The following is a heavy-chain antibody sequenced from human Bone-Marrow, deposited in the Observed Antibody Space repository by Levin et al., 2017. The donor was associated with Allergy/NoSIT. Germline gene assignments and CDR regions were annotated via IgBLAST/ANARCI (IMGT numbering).Heavy chain of an antibody. V-gene: IGHV4-39*07. CDR2: IFYEGRT. J-gene: IGHJ4*02. CDR1: GDSLNNSPYY. Sequence: PSETLSLTCTVSGDSLNNSPYYWGWVRQSPGKGLEWIVTIFYEGRTFSNPSLAGRPTMSVDTSQNQFSLRLSSVTAADTSVYYCARDLYSGGWYVSYFDFWGQGILVTVSS. D-gene: IGHD6-19*01. CDR3: ARDLYSGGWYVSYFDF.